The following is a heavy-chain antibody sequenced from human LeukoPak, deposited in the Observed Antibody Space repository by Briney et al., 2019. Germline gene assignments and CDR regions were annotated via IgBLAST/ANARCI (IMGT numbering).Heavy chain of an antibody. CDR3: ARANRVSLYYFDY. CDR2: IYHSGST. J-gene: IGHJ4*02. CDR1: GYSISSGYY. V-gene: IGHV4-38-2*02. Sequence: SETLSLTCTVSGYSISSGYYWGWIRPPPGKGLEWIGSIYHSGSTYYNPSLKSRVTISIDTSKNQFSLKLSSVTAADTAVYYCARANRVSLYYFDYWGQGTLVTVSS. D-gene: IGHD5/OR15-5a*01.